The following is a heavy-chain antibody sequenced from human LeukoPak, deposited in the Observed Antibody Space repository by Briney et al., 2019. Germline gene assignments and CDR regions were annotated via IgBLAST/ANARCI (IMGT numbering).Heavy chain of an antibody. CDR1: GYSISSGYY. CDR3: ARRIVGATNFDY. V-gene: IGHV4-38-2*01. J-gene: IGHJ4*02. D-gene: IGHD1-26*01. CDR2: IYHSGST. Sequence: SETLSLTCAVSGYSISSGYYWGWIRQPPGKGLEWIGSIYHSGSTYYNPSLKSRVTISVDTSKNQVSLKLSSVTAADTAVYYCARRIVGATNFDYWGQGTLVTVSS.